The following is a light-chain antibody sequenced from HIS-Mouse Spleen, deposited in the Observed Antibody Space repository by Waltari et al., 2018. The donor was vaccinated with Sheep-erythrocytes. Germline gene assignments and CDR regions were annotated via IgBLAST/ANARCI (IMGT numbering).Light chain of an antibody. CDR1: SSDVWGYNL. CDR3: CSYAGSSTPWV. CDR2: EGS. Sequence: QSALTQPASVSGSPGQSITISCTCTSSDVWGYNLVSWYQQHPGKAPKLMIYEGSKRPSGVSNRFSGSKSGNTASLTISGLQAEDEADYYCCSYAGSSTPWVFGGGTKLTVL. V-gene: IGLV2-23*01. J-gene: IGLJ3*02.